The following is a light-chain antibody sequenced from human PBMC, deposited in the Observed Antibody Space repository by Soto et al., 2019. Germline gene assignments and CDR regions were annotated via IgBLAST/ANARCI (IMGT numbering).Light chain of an antibody. CDR3: SSYTSSSTLV. Sequence: QSALTQPASVSGSPGQSITISCTGTSSDVGGYNYVSWYQQHPGKAPKLMIYEVSNRPSGVSNRFSGSKSGNTASLTISGLQAEEDADYYCSSYTSSSTLVFGGGTKVTVL. CDR2: EVS. CDR1: SSDVGGYNY. J-gene: IGLJ2*01. V-gene: IGLV2-14*01.